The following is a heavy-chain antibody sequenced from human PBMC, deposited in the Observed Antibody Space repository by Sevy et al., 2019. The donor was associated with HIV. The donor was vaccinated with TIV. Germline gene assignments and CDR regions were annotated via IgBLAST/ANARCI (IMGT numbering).Heavy chain of an antibody. Sequence: ASVKVSCKASGYTFNSFYIHWVRQAPGQGLEWMGWINPYSGGTHYAQKFQGRVTLTSDTSISVAYMDLTSLRSNDTAVCYCVRDRCYGGDSVTFAGDFWGQGTLVTVSS. J-gene: IGHJ4*02. V-gene: IGHV1-2*02. D-gene: IGHD2-21*02. CDR2: INPYSGGT. CDR1: GYTFNSFY. CDR3: VRDRCYGGDSVTFAGDF.